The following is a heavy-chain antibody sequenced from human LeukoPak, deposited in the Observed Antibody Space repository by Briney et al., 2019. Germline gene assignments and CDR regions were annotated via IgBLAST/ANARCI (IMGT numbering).Heavy chain of an antibody. D-gene: IGHD2/OR15-2a*01. Sequence: ASVKVSCKASGYTFSDFYIHWIRQAPGQGLERMGWINPHTGGTNYAQKFQGRVTMTRDTSTATTYMDISSVILDDTAVYYCVRGQNNTGYNSFAHGGQGPLVTVSS. CDR3: VRGQNNTGYNSFAH. CDR1: GYTFSDFY. CDR2: INPHTGGT. V-gene: IGHV1-2*02. J-gene: IGHJ4*02.